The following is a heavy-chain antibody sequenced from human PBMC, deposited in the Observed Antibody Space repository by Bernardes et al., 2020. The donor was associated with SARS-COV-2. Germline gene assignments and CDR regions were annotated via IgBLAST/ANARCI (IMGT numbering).Heavy chain of an antibody. J-gene: IGHJ4*02. Sequence: EPLSLTCAVYGGSFSGYYWSWIRQPPGKGLEWIGEINHSGSTNYNPSLKSRVTISVDTSKNQFSLKLSSVTAADTAVYYCATTYYDFWSGQKYYFDYWGQGTLVTVSS. CDR1: GGSFSGYY. D-gene: IGHD3-3*01. CDR3: ATTYYDFWSGQKYYFDY. V-gene: IGHV4-34*01. CDR2: INHSGST.